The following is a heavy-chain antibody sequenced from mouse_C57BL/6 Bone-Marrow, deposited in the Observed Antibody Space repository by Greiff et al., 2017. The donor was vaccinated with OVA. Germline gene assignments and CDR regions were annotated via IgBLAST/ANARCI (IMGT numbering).Heavy chain of an antibody. Sequence: VQLQQPGAELVMPGASVKLSCKASGYTFTSYWMHWVKQRPGQGLEWIGEIDPSDSYTNSNQKFKGKSTLTVDKSSSTAYMQLSSLTSEDSAVYYCAREGLLSIGSSPTWFAYWGQGTLVTVSA. CDR3: AREGLLSIGSSPTWFAY. D-gene: IGHD1-1*01. CDR1: GYTFTSYW. J-gene: IGHJ3*01. CDR2: IDPSDSYT. V-gene: IGHV1-69*01.